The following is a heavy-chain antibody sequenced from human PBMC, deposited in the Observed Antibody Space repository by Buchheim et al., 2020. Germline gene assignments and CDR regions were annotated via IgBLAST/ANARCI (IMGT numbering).Heavy chain of an antibody. V-gene: IGHV3-30*18. D-gene: IGHD3-22*01. Sequence: QVQLVESGGGVVQPGRSLRLSCAASGFTFSGYGMHWVRQAPGKGLEWVAVISYDGSNKYYADSVKGRFTISRDNSKNTLYLQMNSLRAEDTAVYYCAKGEYYYDSSGYYPFDYWGQGTL. CDR1: GFTFSGYG. CDR3: AKGEYYYDSSGYYPFDY. J-gene: IGHJ4*02. CDR2: ISYDGSNK.